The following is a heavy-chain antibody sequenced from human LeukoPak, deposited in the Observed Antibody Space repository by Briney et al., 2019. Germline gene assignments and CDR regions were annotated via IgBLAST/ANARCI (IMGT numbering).Heavy chain of an antibody. D-gene: IGHD5-12*01. J-gene: IGHJ4*02. CDR3: ARGGYSGYDLSFDY. CDR2: IKQDGSEK. V-gene: IGHV3-7*01. CDR1: GFTFSSYW. Sequence: PGGSLRLSCAASGFTFSSYWMSWVRQAPGEGREWVANIKQDGSEKYYVDPVKGRFTISRDNAKNSLYLQMNSLRAEDTAVYYCARGGYSGYDLSFDYWGQGTLVTVSS.